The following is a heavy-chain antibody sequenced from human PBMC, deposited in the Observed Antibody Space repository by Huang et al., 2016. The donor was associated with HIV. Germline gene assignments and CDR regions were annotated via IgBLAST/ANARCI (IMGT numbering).Heavy chain of an antibody. Sequence: QVHLQQWGAGLLKSAETLSLTCAVYGGSLSGYYWSWLRQTPGKGLEWIGEIKHLGSPNYNPSLKSRVSISMDVSKKQFSLKLRSISDADTAVYFCARDATKNPRGWFDPWGQGTLVTGSS. CDR3: ARDATKNPRGWFDP. CDR1: GGSLSGYY. V-gene: IGHV4-34*02. J-gene: IGHJ5*02. D-gene: IGHD3-10*01. CDR2: IKHLGSP.